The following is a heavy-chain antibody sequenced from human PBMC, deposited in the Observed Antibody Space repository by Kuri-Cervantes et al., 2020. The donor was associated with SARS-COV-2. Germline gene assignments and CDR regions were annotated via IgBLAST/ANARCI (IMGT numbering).Heavy chain of an antibody. CDR3: ARVRVGSSRPVDY. CDR2: VYKSGSS. J-gene: IGHJ4*02. Sequence: SETLSLTCIVSGASISNHYWTWIRQPPGKGLEWIGDVYKSGSSNSNPSLKSRVTISLDTSKNQFSLRLTSVTAADTAVYFCARVRVGSSRPVDYWGQGTLVTVSS. CDR1: GASISNHY. V-gene: IGHV4-59*11. D-gene: IGHD6-13*01.